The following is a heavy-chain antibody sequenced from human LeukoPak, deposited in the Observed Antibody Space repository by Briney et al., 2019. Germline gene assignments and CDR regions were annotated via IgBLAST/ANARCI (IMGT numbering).Heavy chain of an antibody. D-gene: IGHD3-9*01. J-gene: IGHJ4*02. Sequence: SETLSLTCAVYGGSFSGYYWSWIRQPPGKGLEWIGEINHSGSTNYNPSLKSRVTISVDTSKNQFSLELSSVTAADTAVYYCARGRYVLRYFDWSTPDYFDYWGQGTLVTVSS. CDR3: ARGRYVLRYFDWSTPDYFDY. CDR1: GGSFSGYY. CDR2: INHSGST. V-gene: IGHV4-34*01.